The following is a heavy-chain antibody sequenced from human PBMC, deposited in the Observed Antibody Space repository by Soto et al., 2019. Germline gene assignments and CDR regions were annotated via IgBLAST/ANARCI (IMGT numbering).Heavy chain of an antibody. CDR3: AREFYGYYTYGPGDC. V-gene: IGHV3-7*01. CDR2: INDDGSER. Sequence: PGGSLRLSCEASGFMFGVYWMSWVRQAPGKGLEWVANINDDGSERNYVDSVKGRFTISRDTPNNLLFLQMNSLRDEDTAVYYCAREFYGYYTYGPGDCWGQGTLVTVSS. J-gene: IGHJ4*02. CDR1: GFMFGVYW. D-gene: IGHD3-3*01.